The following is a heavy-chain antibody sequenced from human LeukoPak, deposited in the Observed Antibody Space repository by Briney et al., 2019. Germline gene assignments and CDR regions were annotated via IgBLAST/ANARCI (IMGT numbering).Heavy chain of an antibody. V-gene: IGHV1-2*04. Sequence: ASVKVSCKASGYTFTRYYMHWVRQVPGQGLEWMGWISPNSGGTNYAQKFQGWVTMTRDTSISTAYMELSRLRSDDTAVYYCARYSGGSPSAPYGMDVWGQGTTVTVSS. CDR1: GYTFTRYY. J-gene: IGHJ6*02. CDR3: ARYSGGSPSAPYGMDV. D-gene: IGHD2-15*01. CDR2: ISPNSGGT.